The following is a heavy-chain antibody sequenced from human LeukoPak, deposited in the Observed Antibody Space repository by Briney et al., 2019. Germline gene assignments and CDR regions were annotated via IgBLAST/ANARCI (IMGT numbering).Heavy chain of an antibody. CDR2: IYYSGST. CDR1: GGSISSGDYY. V-gene: IGHV4-30-4*01. D-gene: IGHD2-15*01. CDR3: ARYCSGGSCYGY. Sequence: SETPSLTCTVSGGSISSGDYYWSWIRQPPGKGLEWIGYIYYSGSTYYNPSLKSRVTISVDTSKNQFSLKLSSVTAADTAVYYCARYCSGGSCYGYWGQGTLVTVSS. J-gene: IGHJ4*02.